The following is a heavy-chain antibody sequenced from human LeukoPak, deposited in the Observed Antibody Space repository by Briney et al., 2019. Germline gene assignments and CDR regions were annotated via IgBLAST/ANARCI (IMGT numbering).Heavy chain of an antibody. Sequence: PSETLSLTCTASGGSISSSSYYWGWIRQPPGKGLEWIGSIYYSGSTYYNPSLKSRVTISVDTSKNQFSLKLSSVTAADTAVYYCARMYYYDIFDYWGQGTLVTVSS. CDR1: GGSISSSSYY. J-gene: IGHJ4*02. V-gene: IGHV4-39*01. CDR2: IYYSGST. D-gene: IGHD3-22*01. CDR3: ARMYYYDIFDY.